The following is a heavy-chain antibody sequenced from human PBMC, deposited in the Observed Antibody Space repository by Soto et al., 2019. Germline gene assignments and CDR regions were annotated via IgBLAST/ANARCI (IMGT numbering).Heavy chain of an antibody. Sequence: QVQLVQSGAAVKKPGASVKVSCKASGYTFTSYGFSWVRQAPGQGLEWMGWISAYNGNTNYAQKLQGRVTMTTDTSTSTAYMLLRSLTSADPAAYYCASYHLTSNSYGMDVWCQGTTVTVSS. V-gene: IGHV1-18*01. CDR3: ASYHLTSNSYGMDV. J-gene: IGHJ6*02. CDR1: GYTFTSYG. CDR2: ISAYNGNT.